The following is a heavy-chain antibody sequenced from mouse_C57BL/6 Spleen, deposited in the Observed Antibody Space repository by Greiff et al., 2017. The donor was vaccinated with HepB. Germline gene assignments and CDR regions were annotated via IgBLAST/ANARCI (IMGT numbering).Heavy chain of an antibody. Sequence: DVQLQESGPGLVKPSQSLSLTCSVTGYSITSGYYWNWIRQFPGNKLEWMGYISYDGSNNYNPSLKNRISITRDTSKNQFFLKLNSVTTEDTATYYCARGGWDYDEVFAYWGQGTLVTVSA. J-gene: IGHJ3*01. CDR1: GYSITSGYY. V-gene: IGHV3-6*01. D-gene: IGHD2-4*01. CDR2: ISYDGSN. CDR3: ARGGWDYDEVFAY.